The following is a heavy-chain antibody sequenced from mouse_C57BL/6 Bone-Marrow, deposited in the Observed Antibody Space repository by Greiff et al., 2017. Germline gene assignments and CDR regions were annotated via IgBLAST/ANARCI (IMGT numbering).Heavy chain of an antibody. CDR3: ARSKICDSWFAF. Sequence: VQLVESGAELVRPGTSVKVSCKASGYAFTNYLIEWVKQRPGQGLEWIGVINPGSGGTNYNEKFKGKATLTADKSSSTAYMQLSSLTSEDSAVYFCARSKICDSWFAFWGRGTVVTVTA. J-gene: IGHJ3*01. V-gene: IGHV1-54*01. CDR2: INPGSGGT. CDR1: GYAFTNYL. D-gene: IGHD2-13*01.